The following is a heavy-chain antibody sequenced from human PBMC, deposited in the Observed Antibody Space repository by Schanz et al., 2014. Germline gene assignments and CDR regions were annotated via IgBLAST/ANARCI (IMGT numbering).Heavy chain of an antibody. V-gene: IGHV1-69*09. CDR3: ARGYGDSPTDF. Sequence: QVQLLQSGAEVKKPGASVKVSCEASRYTFNTYGLNWVRQAPGQGLEWMGRIIPILGIANYAQKFQGRVTITADRSTSTAYMELSSLRSEDTAVYYCARGYGDSPTDFWGQGTLVTVSS. D-gene: IGHD4-17*01. CDR2: IIPILGIA. CDR1: RYTFNTYG. J-gene: IGHJ4*02.